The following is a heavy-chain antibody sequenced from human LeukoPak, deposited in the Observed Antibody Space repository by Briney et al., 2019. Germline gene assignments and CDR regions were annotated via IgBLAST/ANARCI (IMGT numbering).Heavy chain of an antibody. CDR3: ARDLVSSGPYYYYFYGMDV. CDR2: IKQDESEK. CDR1: GFTFSSYW. Sequence: GGSLRLSCVVSGFTFSSYWMSWVRQAPGKGLEWVANIKQDESEKYYVDSVKGRFTISRDNAKNSLYLQMNSLRAEDTAVYYCARDLVSSGPYYYYFYGMDVWGQGTTVTVSS. D-gene: IGHD6-19*01. V-gene: IGHV3-7*01. J-gene: IGHJ6*02.